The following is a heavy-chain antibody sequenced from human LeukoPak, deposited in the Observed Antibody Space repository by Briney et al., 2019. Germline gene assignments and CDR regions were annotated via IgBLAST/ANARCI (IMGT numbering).Heavy chain of an antibody. D-gene: IGHD2-2*01. CDR1: GFTSSDYT. CDR2: ISVSDDST. V-gene: IGHV3-23*01. CDR3: AKDRYCSSTNCPYDY. J-gene: IGHJ4*02. Sequence: PGGSLRLSCAASGFTSSDYTMNWVRQAPGKGLEWVSGISVSDDSTYYEDSVKGRFTMSRDNSNNMLCLQMNSLRAEATAVYYCAKDRYCSSTNCPYDYWGQGTLVTVSS.